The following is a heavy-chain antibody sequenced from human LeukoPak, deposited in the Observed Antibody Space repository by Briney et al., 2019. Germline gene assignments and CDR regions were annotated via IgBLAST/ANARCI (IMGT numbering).Heavy chain of an antibody. J-gene: IGHJ4*02. D-gene: IGHD3-22*01. Sequence: GGSLRLSCAASGFTFSSYAMSWVRQAPGKGLEWVSAISGSGGSTYYADSVKGRFTISRDNSKNTLYLQMNSLRAEDTAVYYCAKDQSHYDSSGCRYFDYWGQGILVTVSS. CDR3: AKDQSHYDSSGCRYFDY. CDR1: GFTFSSYA. V-gene: IGHV3-23*01. CDR2: ISGSGGST.